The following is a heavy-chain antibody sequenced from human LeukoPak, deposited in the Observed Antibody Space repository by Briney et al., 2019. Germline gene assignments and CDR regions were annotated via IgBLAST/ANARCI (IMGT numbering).Heavy chain of an antibody. V-gene: IGHV1-69*04. Sequence: SVKVSCKASGATFSSYVISWVRQAPGQGLEWMGRIIPILGIANYAQKFQGRVTITADKSTSTAYMELSSLRSEDTAVYYCASLSRSVYGSGSRNWFDPWGQGTLVTVSS. CDR1: GATFSSYV. D-gene: IGHD3-10*01. CDR2: IIPILGIA. CDR3: ASLSRSVYGSGSRNWFDP. J-gene: IGHJ5*02.